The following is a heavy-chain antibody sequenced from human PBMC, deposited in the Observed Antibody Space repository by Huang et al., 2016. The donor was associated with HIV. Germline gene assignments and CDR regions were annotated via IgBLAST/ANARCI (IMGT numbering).Heavy chain of an antibody. CDR1: GFSFDSFA. J-gene: IGHJ5*02. CDR2: INASSSFR. V-gene: IGHV3-21*01. CDR3: VRENYGSGSTLHWFDP. Sequence: DVQLVESGGGLVKPGGSLRLSCAASGFSFDSFALHWVRQAPGKVPEWVAPINASSSFRDADVSLTVRFTVPRDNAKNSLSVQMNSPLPSETAVYYCVRENYGSGSTLHWFDPWGQGTLVTVSS. D-gene: IGHD3-10*01.